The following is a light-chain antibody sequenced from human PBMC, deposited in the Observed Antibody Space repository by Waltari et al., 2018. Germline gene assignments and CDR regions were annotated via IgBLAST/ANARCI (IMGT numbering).Light chain of an antibody. CDR2: DVY. CDR1: CSDVGGYVY. V-gene: IGLV2-14*03. Sequence: QSALTQPASVSGSPGQSITISCTGTCSDVGGYVYVSWFQHHPGQAPKLMIFDVYNGPSGVSDLFSGSKSGNTASLTISGLQAEDEADYYCNSYTSSSTRVFGGGTKLTVL. J-gene: IGLJ2*01. CDR3: NSYTSSSTRV.